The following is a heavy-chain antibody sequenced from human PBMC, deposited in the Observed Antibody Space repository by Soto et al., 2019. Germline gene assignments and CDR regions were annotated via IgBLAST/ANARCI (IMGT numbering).Heavy chain of an antibody. D-gene: IGHD1-26*01. CDR1: GFSFSSYV. Sequence: QVQMVESGGGVVQPGTSLRLSCAASGFSFSSYVLHWFRQAPGKGLEWVAVVSHDGTNKYYADSVKGRFTISRDNSRNTLYLQLDSLRAEDTAFFSCARQDTTAYHDFWGQGTLVTVSS. J-gene: IGHJ4*02. CDR2: VSHDGTNK. V-gene: IGHV3-30-3*01. CDR3: ARQDTTAYHDF.